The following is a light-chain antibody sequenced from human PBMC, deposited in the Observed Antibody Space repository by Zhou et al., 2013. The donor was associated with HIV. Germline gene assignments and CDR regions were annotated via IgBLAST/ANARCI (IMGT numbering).Light chain of an antibody. V-gene: IGKV1-5*01. CDR3: QQYNSYSNT. CDR1: QDISTS. CDR2: AAS. J-gene: IGKJ2*01. Sequence: DVQMTQSPSTLSASVGDTVSITCRASQDISTSVAWYQQKPGKAPKLLIFAASSLQSGVPSRFSGSGSGTEFTLSISSLQPEDFATYYCQQYNSYSNTFGQGTKLEIK.